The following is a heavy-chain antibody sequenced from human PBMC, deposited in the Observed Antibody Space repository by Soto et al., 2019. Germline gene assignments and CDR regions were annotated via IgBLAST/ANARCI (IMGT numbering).Heavy chain of an antibody. CDR2: ISGSGGTA. CDR1: GFTFTNYA. J-gene: IGHJ3*01. CDR3: VKEGSGWYSRGPLDF. Sequence: EVQLLESGGGLVQPGGSLRLSCAASGFTFTNYAMNWVRQAPGKGLEWVSVISGSGGTAYDADSVKGRFTISIDNSNNMLYLQMNSLRAEDTAKYYCVKEGSGWYSRGPLDFWGRGTMVTVSS. D-gene: IGHD6-19*01. V-gene: IGHV3-23*01.